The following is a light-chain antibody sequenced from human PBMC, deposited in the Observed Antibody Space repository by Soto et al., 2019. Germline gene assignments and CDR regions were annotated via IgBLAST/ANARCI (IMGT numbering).Light chain of an antibody. Sequence: QSALTQPASVSGSPGQSITISCTGSVSDVGGFGPVSWYQQHPGQVPKLIIYEGNRRPSGVSSRFSGSKSGNTASLTISGLQAEDEADYYRCSYVGARTYVFGTGTKVTVL. J-gene: IGLJ1*01. CDR3: CSYVGARTYV. CDR1: VSDVGGFGP. V-gene: IGLV2-23*01. CDR2: EGN.